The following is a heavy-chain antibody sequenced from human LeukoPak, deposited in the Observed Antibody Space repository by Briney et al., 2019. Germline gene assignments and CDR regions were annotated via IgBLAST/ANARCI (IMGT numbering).Heavy chain of an antibody. Sequence: GGSLRLSRAASEFTFISYAMTWARQAPGKGLEWVSTISGSGGVTYYADFVKGRFTISRDNSKNTLYLQMNSLRAEDTAIYYCAKDGSSSWYKFPNFFDYWGQGTLVTVSS. CDR3: AKDGSSSWYKFPNFFDY. V-gene: IGHV3-23*01. D-gene: IGHD6-13*01. J-gene: IGHJ4*02. CDR1: EFTFISYA. CDR2: ISGSGGVT.